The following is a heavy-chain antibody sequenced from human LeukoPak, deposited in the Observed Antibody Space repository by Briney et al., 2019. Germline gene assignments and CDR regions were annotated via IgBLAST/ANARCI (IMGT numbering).Heavy chain of an antibody. J-gene: IGHJ4*02. CDR2: IRGSGGST. CDR3: AKDGLAQQLTA. Sequence: SGASLRLSCAASGFTFSSYGMSWGRQAPGKGLECVSPIRGSGGSTYYADSVKDRFTISRNNSKNTLYLQMNSLRAQQPAVYHCAKDGLAQQLTAWGQGTLVTVSS. D-gene: IGHD6-13*01. V-gene: IGHV3-23*01. CDR1: GFTFSSYG.